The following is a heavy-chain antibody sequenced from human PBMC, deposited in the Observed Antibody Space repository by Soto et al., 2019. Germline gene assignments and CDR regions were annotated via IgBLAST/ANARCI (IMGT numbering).Heavy chain of an antibody. CDR1: GFTFTSSA. CDR3: AAYRLELNAFDI. J-gene: IGHJ3*02. D-gene: IGHD1-7*01. CDR2: IVVGSGNT. Sequence: QMQLVQSGPEVKKPGTSVKVSCKASGFTFTSSAVQWVRQARGQRLEWIGWIVVGSGNTNYAQKFQERVTITRDMSTSTAYLELSSLSSEDTAVYYCAAYRLELNAFDIWGQGTMVTVSS. V-gene: IGHV1-58*01.